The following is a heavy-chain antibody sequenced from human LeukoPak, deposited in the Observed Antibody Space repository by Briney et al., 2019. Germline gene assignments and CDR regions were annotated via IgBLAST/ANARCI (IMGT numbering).Heavy chain of an antibody. J-gene: IGHJ5*02. V-gene: IGHV4-39*01. CDR2: IYYSGST. CDR3: ARHSTVNTDWFDP. CDR1: GRSISSSSYY. Sequence: SETLSLTCTVSGRSISSSSYYWGWIRQPPGKGLEWIGSIYYSGSTYHNPSLKSRVTISVDTSKNQFSLKLSSVTAADTAVYYCARHSTVNTDWFDPWGQGTLVTVSS. D-gene: IGHD4-17*01.